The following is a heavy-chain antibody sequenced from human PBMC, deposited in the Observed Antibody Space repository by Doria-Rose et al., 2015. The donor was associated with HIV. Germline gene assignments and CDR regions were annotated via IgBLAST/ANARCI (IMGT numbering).Heavy chain of an antibody. CDR2: ISSSSEYI. Sequence: LQLVQSGGGLVKPGGSLRLSCAASGFTFSRYSMNWVRQAPGKGLEWVSSISSSSEYIYYVDSVQGRFTIPRDNAKNSVYLQMNSLRTEDTAVYYCARDHYDGGGYYRDWGQGTLVTVSS. J-gene: IGHJ4*02. V-gene: IGHV3-21*03. CDR3: ARDHYDGGGYYRD. D-gene: IGHD3-22*01. CDR1: GFTFSRYS.